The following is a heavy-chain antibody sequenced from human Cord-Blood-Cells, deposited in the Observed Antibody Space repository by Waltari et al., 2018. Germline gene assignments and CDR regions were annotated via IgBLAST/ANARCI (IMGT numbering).Heavy chain of an antibody. V-gene: IGHV3-9*01. Sequence: EVQLVESGGGLVQPGRSLRLSCAASGFTFDVYAMHWVRQAPGKGLEWVSGISWNSGSIGYADSVKGRFTISRDNAKNSLYLQMNSLRAEDTALYYCAKDSYPDILTGEFDYWGQGTLVTVSS. CDR3: AKDSYPDILTGEFDY. D-gene: IGHD3-9*01. CDR1: GFTFDVYA. CDR2: ISWNSGSI. J-gene: IGHJ4*02.